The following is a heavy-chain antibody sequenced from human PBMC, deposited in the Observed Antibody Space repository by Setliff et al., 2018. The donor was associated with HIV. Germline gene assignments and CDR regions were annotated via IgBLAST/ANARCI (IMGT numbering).Heavy chain of an antibody. D-gene: IGHD3-10*01. Sequence: PSQTLSLTCAISGDNVSSGTSAWSWIRQSPSRGLEWLGRTYYRSTWRFGYADSVRGRISIAPDTSKNQFSMQLKSATPEDAAVYFCVRDRGISSFETWGQGTKVTVS. CDR1: GDNVSSGTSA. V-gene: IGHV6-1*01. CDR3: VRDRGISSFET. J-gene: IGHJ3*02. CDR2: TYYRSTWRF.